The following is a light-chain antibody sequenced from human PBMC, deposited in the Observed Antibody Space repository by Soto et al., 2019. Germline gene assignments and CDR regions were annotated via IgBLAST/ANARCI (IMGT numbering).Light chain of an antibody. V-gene: IGKV3D-20*02. CDR3: QQYNNWPLT. Sequence: EIVLTQSPVTLSLSPGERATLSCRASRSFASSYLGWYQQKPGQAPRLLIYAASTRATGIPDRFSGSGSATDFTLTISRLEPEDFAVYWCQQYNNWPLTFGPGTRLEIK. CDR2: AAS. CDR1: RSFASSY. J-gene: IGKJ5*01.